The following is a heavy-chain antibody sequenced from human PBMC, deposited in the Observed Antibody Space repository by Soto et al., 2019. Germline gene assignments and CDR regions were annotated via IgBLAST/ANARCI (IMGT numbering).Heavy chain of an antibody. J-gene: IGHJ5*02. CDR3: ARHRYSCGSGIYP. D-gene: IGHD3-10*01. CDR2: IDYSGST. V-gene: IGHV4-59*08. Sequence: QVQLQESGPGLVKPSETLSLTCTVSGDSISSYYWSWIRQPPGKGLEWIGYIDYSGSTNYNPSLRSRVSMSVDTSKNQFSLKLSSVTAADTAVYFCARHRYSCGSGIYPLGQGTLVTVSS. CDR1: GDSISSYY.